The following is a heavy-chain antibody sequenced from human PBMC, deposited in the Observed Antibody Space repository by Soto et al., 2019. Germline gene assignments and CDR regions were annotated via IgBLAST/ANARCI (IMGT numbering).Heavy chain of an antibody. CDR3: ARLGGITMVGGVLTAYDI. J-gene: IGHJ3*02. CDR1: GGSVSSYF. CDR2: IYYSGST. V-gene: IGHV4-59*08. D-gene: IGHD3-10*01. Sequence: WETLSLTCSVSGGSVSSYFWSWVRQPPGKGLEWIAYIYYSGSTNYNPFLKSRVTISVDASKNQFSLRLRSVTAADTAIYYCARLGGITMVGGVLTAYDIWGQGTMVTVSS.